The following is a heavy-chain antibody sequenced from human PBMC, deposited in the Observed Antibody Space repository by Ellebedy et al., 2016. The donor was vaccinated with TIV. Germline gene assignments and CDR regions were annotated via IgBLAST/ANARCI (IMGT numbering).Heavy chain of an antibody. CDR3: AKDTWFGESDY. CDR2: ISGSGGST. Sequence: PGGSLRLSCAASGFTISHFGMSWVRQAPGTWLEWVSGISGSGGSTYYADSVKGRFTISRDNSKNTLYLQMNSLRAEDTAVYYCAKDTWFGESDYWGQGTLVTVSS. J-gene: IGHJ4*02. CDR1: GFTISHFG. D-gene: IGHD3-10*01. V-gene: IGHV3-23*01.